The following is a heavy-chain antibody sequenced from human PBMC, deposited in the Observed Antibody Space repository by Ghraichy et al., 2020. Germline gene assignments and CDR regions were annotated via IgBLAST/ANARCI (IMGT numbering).Heavy chain of an antibody. V-gene: IGHV3-23*01. Sequence: GGSLRLSCAASGFTFGSVDMNWFRQAPGRGPEWVSNINGGGYSTYYADAVKGRFTISRDNSKNTLFLQMNSLRVEDTAVYYCAGDPNWGYGYWGQGTLVTVPS. J-gene: IGHJ4*02. CDR2: INGGGYST. CDR3: AGDPNWGYGY. CDR1: GFTFGSVD. D-gene: IGHD7-27*01.